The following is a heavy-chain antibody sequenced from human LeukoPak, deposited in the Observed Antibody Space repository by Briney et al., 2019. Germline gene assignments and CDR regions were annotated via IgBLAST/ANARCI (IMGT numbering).Heavy chain of an antibody. D-gene: IGHD1-26*01. V-gene: IGHV4-39*07. CDR2: INHSGST. CDR1: GGSISSSSYY. Sequence: SETLSLTCTVFGGSISSSSYYWSWIRQPPGKGLEWIGEINHSGSTNYNPSLKSRVTISVDTSKNQFSLKLRSVTAADTAVYYCAKSGSYLLYFQHWGQGTLVTVSS. CDR3: AKSGSYLLYFQH. J-gene: IGHJ1*01.